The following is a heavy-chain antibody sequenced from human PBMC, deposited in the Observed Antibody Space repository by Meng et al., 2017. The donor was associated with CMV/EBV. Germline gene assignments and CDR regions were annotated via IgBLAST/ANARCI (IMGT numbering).Heavy chain of an antibody. V-gene: IGHV4-34*01. D-gene: IGHD3-3*01. Sequence: GSLRLSCAVYGGSFSGYYWSWIRQPPGKGLEWIGEINHSGSTNYNPSLKSRVTISVDTSKNQFSLKLSSVTAADTAVYYCARGDRTIFGVVIAYGMDVWGQGTTVTAP. CDR1: GGSFSGYY. J-gene: IGHJ6*02. CDR2: INHSGST. CDR3: ARGDRTIFGVVIAYGMDV.